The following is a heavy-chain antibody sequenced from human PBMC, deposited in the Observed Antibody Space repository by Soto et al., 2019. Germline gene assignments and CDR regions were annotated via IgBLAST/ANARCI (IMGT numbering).Heavy chain of an antibody. Sequence: PSETLSLTCTVSGGSINNYYWTWIRQPPGKGLEWIGYLHYSGSTNYNPSLKSRVTISVDTSKNQFSLKLSSVTAADTAVYYCARDSVGRYGWSDPWGQGTLVTVSS. CDR2: LHYSGST. D-gene: IGHD4-17*01. V-gene: IGHV4-59*01. CDR1: GGSINNYY. CDR3: ARDSVGRYGWSDP. J-gene: IGHJ5*02.